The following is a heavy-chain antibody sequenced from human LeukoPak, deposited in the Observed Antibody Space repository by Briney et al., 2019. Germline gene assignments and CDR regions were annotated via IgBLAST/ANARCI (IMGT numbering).Heavy chain of an antibody. J-gene: IGHJ4*02. D-gene: IGHD3-16*01. CDR2: AYYRGST. CDR1: GVSISSYY. Sequence: SETLSLTCTVSGVSISSYYWNWIRQPPGKGLEWIGYAYYRGSTNCNPSLKSRVTMSVDTSKNQFSLKLSSVTAADTAVYYCARSLMMGTYYFDYWGQGTLVTVSS. V-gene: IGHV4-59*01. CDR3: ARSLMMGTYYFDY.